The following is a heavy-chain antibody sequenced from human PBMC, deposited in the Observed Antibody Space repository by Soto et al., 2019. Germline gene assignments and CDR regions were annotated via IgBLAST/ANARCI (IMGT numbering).Heavy chain of an antibody. J-gene: IGHJ4*02. CDR3: ARNGSN. V-gene: IGHV4-39*01. CDR1: GVSISNSSYF. Sequence: PSETLSLTCTVSGVSISNSSYFWGWIRRPPGKGLEWIGTIYYSGITYYNPSLKSRVTISVDTSKNQFSLKLTSVTAADTAVYYCARNGSNWGRGTLVTVSS. CDR2: IYYSGIT.